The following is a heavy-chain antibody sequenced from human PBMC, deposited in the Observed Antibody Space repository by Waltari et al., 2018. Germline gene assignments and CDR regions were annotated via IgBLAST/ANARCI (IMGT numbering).Heavy chain of an antibody. V-gene: IGHV4-34*01. CDR2: INHSGST. CDR1: GGSFSGYY. CDR3: ARGVIDYYYYYYMDV. D-gene: IGHD3-16*02. J-gene: IGHJ6*03. Sequence: QVQLQQWGAGLLKPSETLSLTCAVYGGSFSGYYWGWIRQPPGKGLEWIGEINHSGSTNYNPCLKGRVTISVDTSKNQFSLKLRSVTAADTAVYYCARGVIDYYYYYYMDVWGKGTTVTVSS.